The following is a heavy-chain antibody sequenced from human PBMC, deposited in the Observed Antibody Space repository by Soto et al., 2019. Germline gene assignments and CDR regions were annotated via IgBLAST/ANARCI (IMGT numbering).Heavy chain of an antibody. Sequence: ASVKVSCKASGYTFTSYGISWVRQAPGQGLEWMGWISAYNGNTNYAQKLQGRVTMTTDTSTSTAYMELRSLRSDDTAVYYCTTGQAAGTDYYYYGMDVWGQGTTVTVSS. V-gene: IGHV1-18*01. CDR2: ISAYNGNT. J-gene: IGHJ6*02. CDR3: TTGQAAGTDYYYYGMDV. CDR1: GYTFTSYG. D-gene: IGHD6-13*01.